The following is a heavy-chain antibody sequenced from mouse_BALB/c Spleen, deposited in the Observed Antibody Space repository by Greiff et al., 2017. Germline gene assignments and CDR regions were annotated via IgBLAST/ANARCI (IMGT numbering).Heavy chain of an antibody. CDR2: IYPGGGYT. CDR3: ARVDYGSSSWYFDV. J-gene: IGHJ1*01. CDR1: GYTFTNYW. Sequence: VQLQASGAELVRPGTSVKISCTASGYTFTNYWLGWVKQRPGHGLEWIGDIYPGGGYTNYNEKFKGKATLTADTSSSTAYMQLSSLTSEDSAVYCCARVDYGSSSWYFDVWGAGTTVTVSS. V-gene: IGHV1-63*02. D-gene: IGHD1-1*01.